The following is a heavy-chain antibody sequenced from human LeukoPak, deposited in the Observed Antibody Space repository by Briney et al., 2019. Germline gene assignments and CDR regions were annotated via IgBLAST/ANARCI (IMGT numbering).Heavy chain of an antibody. CDR2: ISSSSSYI. CDR1: GFTFSSYS. V-gene: IGHV3-21*01. D-gene: IGHD2-8*01. J-gene: IGHJ6*03. CDR3: AKDRCSNGIGCYYYYMDV. Sequence: GGSLRLSCAASGFTFSSYSMNWVRQAPGKGLGWVSSISSSSSYIYYADSVKGRFSISRDSSKNILYLQMNGLRAEDTAVYYCAKDRCSNGIGCYYYYMDVWGKGTTVTISS.